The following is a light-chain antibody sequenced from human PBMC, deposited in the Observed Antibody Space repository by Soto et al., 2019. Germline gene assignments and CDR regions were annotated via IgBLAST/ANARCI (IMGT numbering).Light chain of an antibody. J-gene: IGKJ1*01. CDR1: QSISSY. CDR3: RQSYSTTSWT. V-gene: IGKV1-39*01. CDR2: AAS. Sequence: DIQMTQYPSSLSASVGDRVTITCRASQSISSYLNWYQQKPGKAPKLLIYAASSLQSGVPSRFSGSGSGTDFTLTISSLQPEDFATYYCRQSYSTTSWTFGQGSKV.